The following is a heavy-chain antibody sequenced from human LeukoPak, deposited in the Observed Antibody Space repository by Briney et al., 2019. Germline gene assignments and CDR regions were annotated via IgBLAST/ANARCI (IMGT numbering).Heavy chain of an antibody. J-gene: IGHJ5*02. CDR1: GGSISSGGYS. CDR3: ARVKVNRFDP. V-gene: IGHV4-30-2*01. CDR2: IYHSGST. Sequence: PSETLSLTCAVSGGSISSGGYSWSWIRQPPGKGLEWIGYIYHSGSTYYNPSLKSRVTISVDRSKNQFSLKLSSVTAADTAVYYCARVKVNRFDPWGQGTLVTVSS.